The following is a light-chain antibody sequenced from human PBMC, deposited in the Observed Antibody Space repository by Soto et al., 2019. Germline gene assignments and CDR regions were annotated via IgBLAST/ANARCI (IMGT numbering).Light chain of an antibody. CDR2: PTS. CDR1: QYINTS. Sequence: EIVLTQSPATLSSSPGDRVTLSCRASQYINTSLAWYQHRPGQAPRLLIYPTSIRAAGIPARFSASGSGTDFTLTISHVQPEDFALYYCHQRQSWPRTFGQGTKVDI. CDR3: HQRQSWPRT. V-gene: IGKV3-11*01. J-gene: IGKJ1*01.